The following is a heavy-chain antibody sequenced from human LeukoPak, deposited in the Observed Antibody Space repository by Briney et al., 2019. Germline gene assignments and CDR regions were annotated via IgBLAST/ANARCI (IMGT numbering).Heavy chain of an antibody. J-gene: IGHJ6*03. Sequence: GSLLLSCAASGFTFISYAMSWVRQAPGKGLEWVSAISGSGGSPYYADSVKGRFTISRDNAKNSLSLQINSLRAEDTAVYYCARVLRYCSGGNCYSGGLGYMDVWGKGTTVTISS. CDR3: ARVLRYCSGGNCYSGGLGYMDV. V-gene: IGHV3-23*01. D-gene: IGHD2-15*01. CDR2: ISGSGGSP. CDR1: GFTFISYA.